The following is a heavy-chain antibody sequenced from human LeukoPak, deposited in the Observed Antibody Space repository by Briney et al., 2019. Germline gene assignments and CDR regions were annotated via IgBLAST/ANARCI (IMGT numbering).Heavy chain of an antibody. J-gene: IGHJ6*03. CDR1: GFTFSSYG. Sequence: GGSLRLSCAASGFTFSSYGMHWVRQAPGKGLEWVAFIRYDGSNKYYADSVKGRFTISRDNSKNTLYLQMRSLRAEDTAVYYCAKGGGYEAQYYYYYLDVWGKGTTVTISS. V-gene: IGHV3-30*02. CDR2: IRYDGSNK. CDR3: AKGGGYEAQYYYYYLDV. D-gene: IGHD5-12*01.